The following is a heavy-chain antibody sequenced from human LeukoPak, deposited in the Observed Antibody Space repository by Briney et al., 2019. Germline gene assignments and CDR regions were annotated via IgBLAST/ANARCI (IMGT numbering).Heavy chain of an antibody. CDR2: ISSSSSYI. J-gene: IGHJ3*02. V-gene: IGHV3-21*01. CDR3: ARGILTGYWGVDAFDI. D-gene: IGHD3-9*01. Sequence: PGGSLRLSCAAFGFTFSSYSMNWVRQAPGKGLEWVSSISSSSSYIYYADSVKGRFTISRDDAKNSLYLQMNSLRAEDTAVYYCARGILTGYWGVDAFDIWGQGTMVTVSS. CDR1: GFTFSSYS.